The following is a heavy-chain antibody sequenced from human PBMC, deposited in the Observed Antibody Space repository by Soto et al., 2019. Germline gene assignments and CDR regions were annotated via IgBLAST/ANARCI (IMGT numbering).Heavy chain of an antibody. V-gene: IGHV1-69*01. CDR1: GGTVSNSA. CDR2: IIPIFGPA. Sequence: QVQLVQSGAEVRKPGSSVKVSCKASGGTVSNSAISWLRQAPGQGLEWMGGIIPIFGPAVYARKFRGRVTITADESTSTAYMELSAVGSEDTAVYYGGRGSSCTKVEYWGQGTLVTVSS. J-gene: IGHJ4*02. CDR3: GRGSSCTKVEY. D-gene: IGHD2-15*01.